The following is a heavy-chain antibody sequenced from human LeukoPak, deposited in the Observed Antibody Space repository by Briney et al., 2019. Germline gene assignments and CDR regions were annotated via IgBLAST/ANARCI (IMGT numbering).Heavy chain of an antibody. V-gene: IGHV6-1*01. D-gene: IGHD4-11*01. Sequence: SQTLSLTCAISGDSVSSKSAAWNWIRQSPSRGLEWLGRTYYRSKWYNDYAVSVKSRIAINPDTSKNQFSLQLNSVTPEDSAIYYCARDSDYRSPDFDYWGQGSLVTVSS. CDR3: ARDSDYRSPDFDY. J-gene: IGHJ4*02. CDR1: GDSVSSKSAA. CDR2: TYYRSKWYN.